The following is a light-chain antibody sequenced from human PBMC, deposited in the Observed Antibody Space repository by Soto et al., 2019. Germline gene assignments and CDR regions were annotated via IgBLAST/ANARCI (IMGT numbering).Light chain of an antibody. CDR1: QGITNS. J-gene: IGKJ3*01. V-gene: IGKV1-27*01. CDR3: QKYNSVPFT. CDR2: AAS. Sequence: DIQMTQSPSSLSASVGDRVTITCRASQGITNSLAWYQQKPGKIPKLLIYAASTLQSGVPSRFSGSGSGTDFTLTISSLQPEDVATYYCQKYNSVPFTVGPGTKVDIK.